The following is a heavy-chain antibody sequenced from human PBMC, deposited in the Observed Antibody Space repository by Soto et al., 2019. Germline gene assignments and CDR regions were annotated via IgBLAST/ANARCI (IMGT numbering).Heavy chain of an antibody. V-gene: IGHV1-46*04. Sequence: QAQLVQSGTEVKQPGASVRISCKSSGYKFTNYYMYWVRQAPGQGLEWMGVINPSGGSPNYARKLRGSITMTTDTSTRIVYLEVTRLTSEDTAIYYWARARKLRDYYYSSMDVWGQGTTVTVSS. CDR1: GYKFTNYY. CDR2: INPSGGSP. J-gene: IGHJ6*02. D-gene: IGHD3-16*01. CDR3: ARARKLRDYYYSSMDV.